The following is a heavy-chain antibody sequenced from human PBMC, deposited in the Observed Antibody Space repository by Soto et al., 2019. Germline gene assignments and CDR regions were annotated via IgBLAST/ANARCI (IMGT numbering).Heavy chain of an antibody. CDR1: GYTFTNFG. J-gene: IGHJ4*02. Sequence: QVQLVQSGAEVKKPGASVKVSCKALGYTFTNFGVSWVRQAPGQGLERMGWISTYSGNTHYPQRLQGRVTMTTVTSSRTAYMEVRSLRSDDTAVYYCARATYGSGGNCYYFDSWGQGTLVTVSS. CDR2: ISTYSGNT. V-gene: IGHV1-18*04. D-gene: IGHD2-15*01. CDR3: ARATYGSGGNCYYFDS.